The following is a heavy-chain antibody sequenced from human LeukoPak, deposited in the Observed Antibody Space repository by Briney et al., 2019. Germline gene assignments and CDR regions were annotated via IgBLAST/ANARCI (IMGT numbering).Heavy chain of an antibody. Sequence: PSETLSLTCSVSGGSINSVAYYWSWIRQHPEKGLEWIGNILYSGSAYYNPSLRRRVTISVDTSKNQFSLRLTSVTAADTAIYYCARDKKTYGSGSSPDQWGQGTRVTASS. V-gene: IGHV4-31*03. J-gene: IGHJ4*02. CDR2: ILYSGSA. D-gene: IGHD3-10*01. CDR1: GGSINSVAYY. CDR3: ARDKKTYGSGSSPDQ.